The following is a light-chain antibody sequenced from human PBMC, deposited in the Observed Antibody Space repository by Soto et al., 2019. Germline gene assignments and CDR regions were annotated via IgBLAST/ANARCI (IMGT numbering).Light chain of an antibody. V-gene: IGLV7-43*01. CDR1: TGAVTSGFF. CDR3: LLYSDGDQGV. CDR2: SAT. Sequence: QAVVTQEPSLTVSPGGTVTLTCASSTGAVTSGFFPNWFQQKPGQAPRPLIYSATNRHSWTPARFSGSLLGGKAALTLSGAQPEDEAEYFCLLYSDGDQGVFGGGTKLTVL. J-gene: IGLJ3*02.